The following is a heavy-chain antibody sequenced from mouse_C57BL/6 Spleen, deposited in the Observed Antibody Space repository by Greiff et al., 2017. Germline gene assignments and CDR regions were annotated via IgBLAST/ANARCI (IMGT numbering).Heavy chain of an antibody. D-gene: IGHD1-1*01. V-gene: IGHV1-82*01. Sequence: VQLQQSGPELVKPGASVKISCKASGYAFSSSWMNWVKQRPGKGLEWIGRIYPGDGDTNYNGKFKGKATLTADKSSSTAYMQLSSLTSEDSAVYFCARLTTVVASPPYYFDYWGQGTTLTVSS. CDR1: GYAFSSSW. J-gene: IGHJ2*01. CDR2: IYPGDGDT. CDR3: ARLTTVVASPPYYFDY.